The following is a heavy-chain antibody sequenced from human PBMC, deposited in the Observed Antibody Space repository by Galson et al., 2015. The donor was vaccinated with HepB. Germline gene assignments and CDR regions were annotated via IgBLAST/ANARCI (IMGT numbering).Heavy chain of an antibody. CDR2: IIPILGIA. D-gene: IGHD3-9*01. CDR3: ARIPRHVLRYFDWLLSV. Sequence: SVKVSCKASGGTFSSYTISWVRQAPGQGLEWMGRIIPILGIANYAQKFQGRVTITADKSTSTAYMELSSLRSEDTAVYYCARIPRHVLRYFDWLLSVWGQGTLVTLSS. CDR1: GGTFSSYT. V-gene: IGHV1-69*02. J-gene: IGHJ4*02.